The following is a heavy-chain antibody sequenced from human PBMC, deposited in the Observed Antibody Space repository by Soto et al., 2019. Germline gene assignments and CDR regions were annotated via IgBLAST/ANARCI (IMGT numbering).Heavy chain of an antibody. D-gene: IGHD6-19*01. CDR1: GGSISSSSYY. CDR3: ARSAYSSGWYGALGY. Sequence: QLQLQESGPGLVKPSETLSLTCTVSGGSISSSSYYWGWIRQPPGKGLEWIGSIYYSGSTYYNPSLKIRVTISVDTSKNQFSLKLSSVTAADTAVYYCARSAYSSGWYGALGYWGQGTLVTVSS. V-gene: IGHV4-39*01. CDR2: IYYSGST. J-gene: IGHJ4*02.